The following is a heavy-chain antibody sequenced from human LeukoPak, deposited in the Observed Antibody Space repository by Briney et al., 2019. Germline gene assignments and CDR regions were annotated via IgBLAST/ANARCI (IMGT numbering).Heavy chain of an antibody. J-gene: IGHJ4*02. D-gene: IGHD1-26*01. CDR1: GGTFSSYA. CDR3: ARGDGGGATEFDY. Sequence: GASVKVSCKASGGTFSSYAISWVRQAPGQGLELMGRIIPIFGIANYAQKFQGRVTITADKSTSTAYVELSSLRSEETAVYYCARGDGGGATEFDYWGQGTLVTVSS. V-gene: IGHV1-69*04. CDR2: IIPIFGIA.